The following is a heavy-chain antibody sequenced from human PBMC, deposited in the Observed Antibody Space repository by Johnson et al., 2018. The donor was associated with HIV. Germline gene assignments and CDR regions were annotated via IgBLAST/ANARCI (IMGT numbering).Heavy chain of an antibody. D-gene: IGHD3-10*01. V-gene: IGHV3-15*01. CDR2: VKSKTDGGTI. Sequence: VQLVESGGGSVKSGGSLRVSCAASGFTFSNAWMSWVRQAPGKGLEWVGRVKSKTDGGTIAYAEAVKGRFIISRDDSKNTLYLQMNGLKTEDTAMYYCTTMSALWFGDIHVFGDGFDIWGQGTMVTVSS. J-gene: IGHJ3*02. CDR3: TTMSALWFGDIHVFGDGFDI. CDR1: GFTFSNAW.